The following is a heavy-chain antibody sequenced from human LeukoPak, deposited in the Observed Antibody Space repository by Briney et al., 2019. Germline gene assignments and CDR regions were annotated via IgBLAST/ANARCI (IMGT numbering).Heavy chain of an antibody. CDR3: ARDRGWELEYNWFDP. D-gene: IGHD1-26*01. CDR1: GGSISSYY. J-gene: IGHJ5*02. Sequence: SETLSLTCTVSGGSISSYYWSWIWQPAGKGLEWIGRIYTSGSTNYNPSLKSRVTMSVDTSKNQFSLKLSSVTAADTAVYYCARDRGWELEYNWFDPWGQGTLVTVSS. V-gene: IGHV4-4*07. CDR2: IYTSGST.